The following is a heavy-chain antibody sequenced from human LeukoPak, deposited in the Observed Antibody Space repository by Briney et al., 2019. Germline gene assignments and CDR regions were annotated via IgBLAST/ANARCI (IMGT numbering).Heavy chain of an antibody. V-gene: IGHV1-8*01. J-gene: IGHJ3*02. CDR3: ARGRLRWYRDAFDI. Sequence: ASVKVSCKASGYTFTSYDINWVRQATGQGLEWMGWMSPNSGNTGYAQKFQGRVTMTRNTSISTAYMELSSLRSEDTAVYYCARGRLRWYRDAFDIWGQGTMVTVSS. D-gene: IGHD4-23*01. CDR2: MSPNSGNT. CDR1: GYTFTSYD.